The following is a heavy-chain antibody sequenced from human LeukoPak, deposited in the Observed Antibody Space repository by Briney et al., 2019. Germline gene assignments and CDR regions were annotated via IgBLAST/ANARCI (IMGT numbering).Heavy chain of an antibody. D-gene: IGHD2-15*01. CDR2: IYSGGST. CDR3: AREKCSGGSCFDY. CDR1: GFTVSSNY. J-gene: IGHJ4*02. V-gene: IGHV3-53*01. Sequence: GGSLRLSCAASGFTVSSNYMSWVRQAPGKGLEWVSVIYSGGSTYYADSVKGRFTISRDNSKNTLYLQMNSLRAEDTAVYYRAREKCSGGSCFDYWGQGTLVTVSS.